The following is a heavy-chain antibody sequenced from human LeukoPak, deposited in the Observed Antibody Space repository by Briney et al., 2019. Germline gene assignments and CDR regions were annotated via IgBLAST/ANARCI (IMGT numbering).Heavy chain of an antibody. D-gene: IGHD4-23*01. V-gene: IGHV3-23*01. Sequence: GGSLRLSCVASGFTISGHAMSWVRQAPAKGLEWVSITVAGYSETHYADSVRGRFTISRDDSSNTLSLEMDSLRADDTGTYYCVKDFCRGGNCPFPFFDSWGQGTVSPSPQ. J-gene: IGHJ4*02. CDR2: TVAGYSET. CDR3: VKDFCRGGNCPFPFFDS. CDR1: GFTISGHA.